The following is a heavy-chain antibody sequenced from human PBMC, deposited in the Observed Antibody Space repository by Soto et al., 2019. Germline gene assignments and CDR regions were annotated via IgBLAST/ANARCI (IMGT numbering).Heavy chain of an antibody. CDR2: IYYSGST. CDR1: GGSISSGDYY. CDR3: ARVEASGYDSSWFDP. J-gene: IGHJ5*02. D-gene: IGHD5-12*01. Sequence: QVQLQESGPGLVKPSQTLSLTCTVSGGSISSGDYYWSWIRQPPGKGLEWIGYIYYSGSTYYNPSLKSRVTISVDPSKNQFSLKLSSVTAADTAVYYCARVEASGYDSSWFDPWGQGTLVTVSS. V-gene: IGHV4-30-4*01.